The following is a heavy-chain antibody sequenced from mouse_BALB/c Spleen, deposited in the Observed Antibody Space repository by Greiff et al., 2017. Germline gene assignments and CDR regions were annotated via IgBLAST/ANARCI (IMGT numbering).Heavy chain of an antibody. V-gene: IGHV1S81*02. J-gene: IGHJ2*01. CDR2: INPSNGRT. CDR3: ARWLLYYCDE. CDR1: GYTFTSYW. D-gene: IGHD2-3*01. Sequence: QVQLQQPGAELVKPGASVKLSCKASGYTFTSYWMHWVKQRPGQGLEWIGEINPSNGRTNYNEKFKSKATLTVDKSASTAYMQLSSLTSEASAVYYCARWLLYYCDEGGKGTTLTVSS.